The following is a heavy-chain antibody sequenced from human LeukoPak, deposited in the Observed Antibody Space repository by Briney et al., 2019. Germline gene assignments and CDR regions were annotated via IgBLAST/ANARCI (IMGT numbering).Heavy chain of an antibody. V-gene: IGHV4-34*01. CDR1: GGSFSGYY. CDR2: INHSGST. D-gene: IGHD3-16*02. Sequence: SETLSLTCAVYGGSFSGYYWSRIRQPPGKGLEWIGEINHSGSTNYNPSLKSRVTISVDTSKNQFSLKLSSVTAADTAVYYCARGDYVWGSYRSPFDYWGQGTLVTVSS. CDR3: ARGDYVWGSYRSPFDY. J-gene: IGHJ4*02.